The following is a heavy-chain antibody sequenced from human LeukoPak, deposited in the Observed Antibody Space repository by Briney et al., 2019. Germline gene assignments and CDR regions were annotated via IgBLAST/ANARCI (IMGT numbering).Heavy chain of an antibody. D-gene: IGHD3-22*01. CDR3: ARGTMKEGRVLGERGRSMFDY. Sequence: PSQTLSLTCNVPGDSFSSGGYYWSWIRQPPGKGLEWIGYIYHTGSMYYNPSLKSRVTISIDWSKSLFSLKLSSVTAADTAVYYCARGTMKEGRVLGERGRSMFDYWGQGTLATVSS. CDR1: GDSFSSGGYY. V-gene: IGHV4-30-2*01. CDR2: IYHTGSM. J-gene: IGHJ4*02.